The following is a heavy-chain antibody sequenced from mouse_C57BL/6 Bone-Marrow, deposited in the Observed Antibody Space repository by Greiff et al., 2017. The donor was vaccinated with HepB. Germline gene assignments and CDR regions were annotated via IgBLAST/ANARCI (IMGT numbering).Heavy chain of an antibody. CDR2: IYPGDGDT. Sequence: VQRVESGAELVKPGASVKISCKASGYAFSSYWMNWVKQRPGKGLEWIGQIYPGDGDTNYNGKFKGKATLTADKSSSTAYMQLSSLTSEDSAVYFCARGGSYYGSSYGWFAYWGQGTLVTVSA. D-gene: IGHD1-1*01. CDR1: GYAFSSYW. V-gene: IGHV1-80*01. CDR3: ARGGSYYGSSYGWFAY. J-gene: IGHJ3*01.